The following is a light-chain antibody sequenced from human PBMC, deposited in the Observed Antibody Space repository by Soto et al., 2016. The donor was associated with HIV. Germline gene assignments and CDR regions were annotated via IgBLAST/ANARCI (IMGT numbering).Light chain of an antibody. CDR1: NIGREY. CDR2: YDS. CDR3: QVWDTNGGHRGV. Sequence: SYVLTQPPSVSVAPGKTATIPCGGNNIGREYVYWYQQKLGQAPVLVVSYDSDRPSGIAERFSGSHSGNTATLTISRVEAGDEADYYCQVWDTNGGHRGVFGGGTKLTV. V-gene: IGLV3-21*04. J-gene: IGLJ3*02.